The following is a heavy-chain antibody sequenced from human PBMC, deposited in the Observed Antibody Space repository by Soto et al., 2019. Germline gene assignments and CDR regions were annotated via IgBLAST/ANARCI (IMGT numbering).Heavy chain of an antibody. Sequence: QVQLVQSGAEVKKPGSSVKVSCKASGGTFSSYTISWVRQAPGQGLEWMGRIIPLLGIANYAQKFQGRVTITADKSTSTAYMELSSLRPEDTAVYYCARDHRKGKVIAARPQYYYYMDVWGKGPTVTVSS. D-gene: IGHD6-6*01. CDR2: IIPLLGIA. J-gene: IGHJ6*03. V-gene: IGHV1-69*08. CDR3: ARDHRKGKVIAARPQYYYYMDV. CDR1: GGTFSSYT.